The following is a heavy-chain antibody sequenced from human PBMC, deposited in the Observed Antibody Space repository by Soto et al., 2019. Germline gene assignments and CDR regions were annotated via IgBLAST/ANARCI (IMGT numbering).Heavy chain of an antibody. Sequence: SDTLSLTGTLSCYSISSGGYYWSWIRKHPGKGLEWIGYIYYSGSTYYNPSLKSRVTISVDTSKNQFSLKLSSVTAADTAVYYCARGPLLLFDYWGQGTLVTVS. D-gene: IGHD3-10*01. J-gene: IGHJ4*02. CDR2: IYYSGST. V-gene: IGHV4-31*03. CDR1: CYSISSGGYY. CDR3: ARGPLLLFDY.